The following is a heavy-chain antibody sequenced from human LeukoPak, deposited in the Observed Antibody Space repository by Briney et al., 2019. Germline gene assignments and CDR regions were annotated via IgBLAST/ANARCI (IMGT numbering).Heavy chain of an antibody. D-gene: IGHD3-10*01. CDR1: GFTVSSNY. CDR2: IYSGGST. J-gene: IGHJ4*02. Sequence: GGSLRLSCAASGFTVSSNYMSWVRQAPGKGLEWVSVIYSGGSTYYADSVKGRFTISRDNAKNTLYLQMNSLRAEDTAVYYCARGTVLLWFGVDYWGQGTLVTVSS. V-gene: IGHV3-53*05. CDR3: ARGTVLLWFGVDY.